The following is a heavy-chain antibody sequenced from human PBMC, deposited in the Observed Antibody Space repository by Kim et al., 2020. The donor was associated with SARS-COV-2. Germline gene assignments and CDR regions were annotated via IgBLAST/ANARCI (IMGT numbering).Heavy chain of an antibody. CDR3: VREPAN. V-gene: IGHV3-11*01. J-gene: IGHJ4*02. CDR2: GSPM. Sequence: GSPMRYADSVNGRFSISRDNAKKSLSLQMTSLTPEDTAVYYCVREPANWGQGTLVTVSS.